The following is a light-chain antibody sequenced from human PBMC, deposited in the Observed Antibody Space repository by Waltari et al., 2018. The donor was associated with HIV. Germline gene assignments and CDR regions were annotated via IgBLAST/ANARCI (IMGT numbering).Light chain of an antibody. CDR2: AAS. CDR1: QTIGNY. J-gene: IGKJ2*01. V-gene: IGKV1-39*01. Sequence: DIQMTQSPSSLSASVGDRVTITCRTSQTIGNYLNWYQQKPGKAPKPLIYAASNLQSGVPSRFNGSGSGTDFTLTISSLEPEDSAVYFCHQYGGSPRTFGQGTKLEI. CDR3: HQYGGSPRT.